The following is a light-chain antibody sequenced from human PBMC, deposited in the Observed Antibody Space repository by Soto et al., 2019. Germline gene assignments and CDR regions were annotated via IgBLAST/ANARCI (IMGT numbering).Light chain of an antibody. V-gene: IGLV1-40*01. Sequence: QSVLTQPPSVSGAPGQRVTISCTVSSSNIGAGYDVHWYQQLPVTAPKLLIYGNSNRPSGVPDRFSGSKSGTSASLAITGLQAEDEADYYCQSYDSSLSGSDVFGTGTKVTVL. J-gene: IGLJ1*01. CDR1: SSNIGAGYD. CDR3: QSYDSSLSGSDV. CDR2: GNS.